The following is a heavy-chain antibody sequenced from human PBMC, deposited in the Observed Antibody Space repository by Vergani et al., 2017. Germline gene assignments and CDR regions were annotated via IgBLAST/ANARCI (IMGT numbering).Heavy chain of an antibody. CDR1: GGPFSSTA. CDR2: FIPIFGTA. D-gene: IGHD3-22*01. J-gene: IGHJ4*02. Sequence: QVQLVQSGAEVKKPGSPVKVPCKASGGPFSSTAFSWVRQPPGQGLEWMGGFIPIFGTANYAQKFQGRVTITADESTSTAYMELSSLRSEDTAVYYCARPRADYDSSGYYYYWGQGTLVTVSS. CDR3: ARPRADYDSSGYYYY. V-gene: IGHV1-69*01.